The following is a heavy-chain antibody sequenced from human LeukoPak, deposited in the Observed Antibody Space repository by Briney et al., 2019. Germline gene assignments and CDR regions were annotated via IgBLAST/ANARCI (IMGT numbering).Heavy chain of an antibody. CDR3: ARLNCGGDCLYYYYYMDV. CDR1: RFTRRNNQ. V-gene: IGHV3-66*02. D-gene: IGHD2-21*01. J-gene: IGHJ6*03. CDR2: IFSGGST. Sequence: QPGGALRISCAAPRFTRRNNQKNGGPQGPGGGGGGGSVIFSGGSTYYADSVKGRFTISRDNSKNTLYLQMNSLRAEDTAVYYCARLNCGGDCLYYYYYMDVWGKGTTVTVSS.